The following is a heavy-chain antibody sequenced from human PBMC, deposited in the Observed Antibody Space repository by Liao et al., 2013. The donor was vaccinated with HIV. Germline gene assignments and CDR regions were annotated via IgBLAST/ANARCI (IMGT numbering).Heavy chain of an antibody. CDR3: ARSSGYFWSGQYYFDY. V-gene: IGHV4-30-2*01. Sequence: QLQLQESGSGLVKPSQTLSLTCAVSGGSISSGGYSWSWIRQPPGKGLEWIGYIYHSGSTYYNPSLKSRVTISVDRSKNQFSLXLSSVTAADTAVYYCARSSGYFWSGQYYFDYWGQGTLVTVSS. J-gene: IGHJ4*02. D-gene: IGHD3-3*01. CDR1: GGSISSGGYS. CDR2: IYHSGST.